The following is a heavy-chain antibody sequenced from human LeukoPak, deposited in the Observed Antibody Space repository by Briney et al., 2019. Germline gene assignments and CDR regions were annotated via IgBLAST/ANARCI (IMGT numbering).Heavy chain of an antibody. CDR2: INHSGST. CDR3: AREAVTRVWFDP. Sequence: PSETLSLPCAVSGYSITSGYYWGWIRQPPGQGLGWIGSINHSGSTYYNPSLESRVTISVDTSKNQFSLKLNSVTAADTAVYYCAREAVTRVWFDPWGQGTLVIVSS. J-gene: IGHJ5*02. CDR1: GYSITSGYY. V-gene: IGHV4-38-2*02. D-gene: IGHD6-19*01.